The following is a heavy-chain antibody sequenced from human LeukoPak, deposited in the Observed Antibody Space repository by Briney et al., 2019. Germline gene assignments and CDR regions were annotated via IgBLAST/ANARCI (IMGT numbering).Heavy chain of an antibody. D-gene: IGHD3-10*01. CDR3: ASLRGTMVRGVIIAYYFDY. V-gene: IGHV4-4*02. CDR1: GGSISSSNW. J-gene: IGHJ4*02. Sequence: SETLSLTCAVSGGSISSSNWWSWVRQPPGKGLEWIGEIYHSGSTNYNPSLKSRVTISVDKSKNQFSLKLSSVTAADTAVYYCASLRGTMVRGVIIAYYFDYWGQGTLVTVSS. CDR2: IYHSGST.